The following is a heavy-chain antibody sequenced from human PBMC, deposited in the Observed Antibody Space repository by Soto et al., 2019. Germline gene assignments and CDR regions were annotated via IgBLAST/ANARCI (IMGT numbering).Heavy chain of an antibody. CDR2: AHHSGRT. CDR3: VRSAATDLDY. CDR1: GDSMSSSNW. Sequence: SETLSLTCTVSGDSMSSSNWWNWVRQPPGKGLEWIGEAHHSGRTNYNPSLKSRVTISVDRSQNLFSLTLASVTAADTAVYYCVRSAATDLDYWGQGTLVT. D-gene: IGHD6-13*01. V-gene: IGHV4-4*02. J-gene: IGHJ4*02.